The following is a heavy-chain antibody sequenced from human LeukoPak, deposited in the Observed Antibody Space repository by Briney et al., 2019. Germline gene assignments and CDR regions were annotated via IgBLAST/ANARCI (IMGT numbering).Heavy chain of an antibody. D-gene: IGHD3-10*01. CDR3: AGGGEIDY. V-gene: IGHV3-30*04. Sequence: GGSLRLSCAASGFTFSSYAVHWVRQAPGKGLEWVAVISYDGSNKYYADSVKGRFTISRDNSKNTLYLQMNSLRAEDTAVYYCAGGGEIDYWGQGTLVTVSS. CDR1: GFTFSSYA. J-gene: IGHJ4*02. CDR2: ISYDGSNK.